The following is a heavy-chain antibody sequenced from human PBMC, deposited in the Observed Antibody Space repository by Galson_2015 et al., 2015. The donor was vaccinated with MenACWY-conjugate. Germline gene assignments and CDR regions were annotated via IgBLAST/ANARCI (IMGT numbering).Heavy chain of an antibody. J-gene: IGHJ4*02. D-gene: IGHD4-11*01. CDR3: AQLTTH. CDR2: VTGGDEGT. CDR1: GFTFTRAD. Sequence: SLRLSCAASGFTFTRADLSWVRQAPGKGLEWVSSVTGGDEGTYYADSVKGRFTISRDNSKNTLYLQMNSLRNEDTAVYYCAQLTTHWGRGSLVTVSS. V-gene: IGHV3-23*01.